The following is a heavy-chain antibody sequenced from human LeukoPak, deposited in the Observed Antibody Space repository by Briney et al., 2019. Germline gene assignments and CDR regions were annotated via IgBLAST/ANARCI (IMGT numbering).Heavy chain of an antibody. D-gene: IGHD2-21*02. CDR2: INPDTGDK. V-gene: IGHV1-8*03. J-gene: IGHJ4*02. CDR1: GYTYTNYH. Sequence: ASVRVSCKASGYTYTNYHINWVRQASGQGLEWMTWINPDTGDKGYARKFQDRVTITTDTSISTAYMELSSLSSEDTAVYFCARTTSMTASGYDYWGQGTLVSVSS. CDR3: ARTTSMTASGYDY.